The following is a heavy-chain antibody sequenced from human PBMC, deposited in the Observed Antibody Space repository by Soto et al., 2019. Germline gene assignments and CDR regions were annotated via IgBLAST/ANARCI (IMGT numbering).Heavy chain of an antibody. Sequence: SETLSLTCAVYGGSFSGYYWSWIRQPPGKGLEWIGEINHSGSTNYNPSLKSRVTISVDTSKNQFSLKLSSVTAADTAVYYCARRYSGRYFNWFDPWGQGTLVTVSS. CDR1: GGSFSGYY. D-gene: IGHD1-26*01. CDR3: ARRYSGRYFNWFDP. J-gene: IGHJ5*02. CDR2: INHSGST. V-gene: IGHV4-34*01.